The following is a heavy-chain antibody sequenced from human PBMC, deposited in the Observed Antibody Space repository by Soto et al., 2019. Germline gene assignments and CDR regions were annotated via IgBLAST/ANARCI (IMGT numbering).Heavy chain of an antibody. V-gene: IGHV1-24*01. D-gene: IGHD3-9*01. Sequence: ASVKVSCKVSGYTLTELSMHWVRQAPGKGLEWMGGFDPEDGETIYAQKFQGRVTMTEDTSTDTAYMELSSLRSEDTAVYYCATVTGYYICHYYYGMDVWGQGPTVTGS. J-gene: IGHJ6*02. CDR2: FDPEDGET. CDR1: GYTLTELS. CDR3: ATVTGYYICHYYYGMDV.